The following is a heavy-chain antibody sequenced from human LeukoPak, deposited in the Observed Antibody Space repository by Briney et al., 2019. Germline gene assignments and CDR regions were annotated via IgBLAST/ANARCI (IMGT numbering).Heavy chain of an antibody. CDR3: AKGVRFLDWWILDY. CDR1: GFTFSSFA. J-gene: IGHJ4*02. Sequence: GGSLRLACAASGFTFSSFAMSWVRQAPGKGLEWVSAISGSDSTYYADSVKGRFTISRDNSKNTLYLQMNSLRAEDTAIYYCAKGVRFLDWWILDYWGQGSLVTVSS. D-gene: IGHD3-9*01. CDR2: ISGSDST. V-gene: IGHV3-23*01.